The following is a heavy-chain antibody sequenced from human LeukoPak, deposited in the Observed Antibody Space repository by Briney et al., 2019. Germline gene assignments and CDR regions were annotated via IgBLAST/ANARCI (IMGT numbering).Heavy chain of an antibody. CDR1: GGSISSDNW. V-gene: IGHV4-4*02. CDR2: IYHTGNT. D-gene: IGHD3-22*01. J-gene: IGHJ4*02. CDR3: ARGSFYYYDSSGYYYVDY. Sequence: SETLSLTCAVCGGSISSDNWWTWVRQPPGKGLEWIGEIYHTGNTNYNPSLKSRVTMSVDTSKNQFSLKLSSVTAADTAVYYCARGSFYYYDSSGYYYVDYWGQGTLVTVSS.